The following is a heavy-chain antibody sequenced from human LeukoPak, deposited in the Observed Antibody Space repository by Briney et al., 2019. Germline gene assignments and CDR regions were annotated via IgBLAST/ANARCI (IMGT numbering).Heavy chain of an antibody. Sequence: SETLSLTCTVSGGSISSYCWSWIRQPPGKGLEWIGYIYYSGSTNYNPSLKSRVTISVDTSKNQFSLKLSSVTAADTAVYYCARQGGGFWYFDLWGRGTLVTVSS. D-gene: IGHD6-25*01. J-gene: IGHJ2*01. V-gene: IGHV4-59*08. CDR2: IYYSGST. CDR3: ARQGGGFWYFDL. CDR1: GGSISSYC.